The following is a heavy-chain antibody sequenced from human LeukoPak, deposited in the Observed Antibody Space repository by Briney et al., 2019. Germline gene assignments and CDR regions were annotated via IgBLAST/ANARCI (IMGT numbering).Heavy chain of an antibody. CDR2: IYTSGST. D-gene: IGHD5-12*01. CDR3: ARESLRYSGYD. CDR1: GGSISSGSYY. V-gene: IGHV4-61*02. Sequence: PSQTLSLTCTVSGGSISSGSYYWSWIRQPAGKGLEWIGRIYTSGSTNYNPSLKSRITISVDTSKNQFSLKLSSATAADTAVYYCARESLRYSGYDWGQGTLVTVSS. J-gene: IGHJ4*02.